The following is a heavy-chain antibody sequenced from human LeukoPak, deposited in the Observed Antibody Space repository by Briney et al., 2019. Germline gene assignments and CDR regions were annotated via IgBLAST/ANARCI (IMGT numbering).Heavy chain of an antibody. CDR1: GFTFDDYA. CDR3: AKDMRRGSGPYFFAY. CDR2: ISGDGSLT. J-gene: IGHJ4*02. Sequence: PGGSLRLSCAASGFTFDDYAMHWVRQAPGKGLEWVSLISGDGSLTYYEDSVKGRFAISRDNSKKTLYLQMSSLRTEDTAFYFCAKDMRRGSGPYFFAYWGQGTQVTVSS. D-gene: IGHD6-19*01. V-gene: IGHV3-43*02.